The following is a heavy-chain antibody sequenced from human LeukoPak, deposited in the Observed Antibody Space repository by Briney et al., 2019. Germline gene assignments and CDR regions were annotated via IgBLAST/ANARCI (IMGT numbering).Heavy chain of an antibody. CDR3: ARVLPYYYYMDV. D-gene: IGHD3-10*01. CDR2: IKQDGSEK. Sequence: PGGSLRLSCAASGFTFSSYWMSWVRQAPGKGLEWVANIKQDGSEKYYVDSVKGRFTISRDNATNSLYLQMNSLGGEDTAVHYCARVLPYYYYMDVWGKGTTVTVSS. J-gene: IGHJ6*03. V-gene: IGHV3-7*01. CDR1: GFTFSSYW.